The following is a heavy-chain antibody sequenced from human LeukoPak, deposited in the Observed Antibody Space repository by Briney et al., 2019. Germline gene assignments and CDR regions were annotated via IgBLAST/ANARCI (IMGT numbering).Heavy chain of an antibody. J-gene: IGHJ4*02. Sequence: ASVKVSCTASGYTFINFGIYRVRQAPGQGLERKGWISAYNGNTKYAQQFQGRVTMPTDTSTSTAYMELRSLRSGDTAVYYCARAHYGDPPGDYWGQGTLVTVSS. V-gene: IGHV1-18*01. D-gene: IGHD4-17*01. CDR1: GYTFINFG. CDR3: ARAHYGDPPGDY. CDR2: ISAYNGNT.